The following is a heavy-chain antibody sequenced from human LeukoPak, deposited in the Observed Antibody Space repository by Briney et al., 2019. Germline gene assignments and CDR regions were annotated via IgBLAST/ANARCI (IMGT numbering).Heavy chain of an antibody. Sequence: SETLSLTCTVSGGSISSYYWSWIRQPPGKGLEWIGYIYYSGSTNYNPSLKSRVTISVDTSKNQFSLKLSSVTAADTAVYYCARSYGSGSYYNHFDYWGQGTLVTVSS. CDR3: ARSYGSGSYYNHFDY. J-gene: IGHJ4*02. D-gene: IGHD3-10*01. CDR2: IYYSGST. CDR1: GGSISSYY. V-gene: IGHV4-59*01.